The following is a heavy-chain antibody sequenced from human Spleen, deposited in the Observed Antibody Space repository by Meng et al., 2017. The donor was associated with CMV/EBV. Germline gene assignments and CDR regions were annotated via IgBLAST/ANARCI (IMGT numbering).Heavy chain of an antibody. D-gene: IGHD3-10*01. CDR2: INHSGST. V-gene: IGHV4-34*01. Sequence: QVQLRQGGAGMLKPSEPLSLTCAVYGGSFSGYYWSWIRQPPGRGLEWIGEINHSGSTNYNPSLKSRVTISVDTSKNQFSLKLSSVTAADTAVYYCARGSSGYYGSGSSPYYFDYWGQGTLVTVSS. CDR1: GGSFSGYY. CDR3: ARGSSGYYGSGSSPYYFDY. J-gene: IGHJ4*02.